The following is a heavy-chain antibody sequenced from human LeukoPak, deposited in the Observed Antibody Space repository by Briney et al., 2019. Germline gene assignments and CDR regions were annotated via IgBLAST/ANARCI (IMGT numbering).Heavy chain of an antibody. CDR2: ISSSSSYI. V-gene: IGHV3-21*01. Sequence: PGGSLRLSCAASGFTFSSYSMNWVRQAPGKGLEWVSSISSSSSYIYYADSVRGRFTISRDNGKNSVYLQMNSLRAEDTAVYYCAELGITMIGGVWGKGTTVTISS. CDR1: GFTFSSYS. J-gene: IGHJ6*04. CDR3: AELGITMIGGV. D-gene: IGHD3-10*02.